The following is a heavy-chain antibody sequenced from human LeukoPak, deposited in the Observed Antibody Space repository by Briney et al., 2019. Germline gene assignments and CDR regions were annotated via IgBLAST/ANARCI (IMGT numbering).Heavy chain of an antibody. CDR2: IYHSGIT. J-gene: IGHJ6*03. D-gene: IGHD4-17*01. CDR1: GYSISSGYY. CDR3: ARVYGDYVEGWDYYYYMDV. V-gene: IGHV4-38-2*02. Sequence: PSETLSLTCSVSGYSISSGYYWGWIRQPPGKGLEWIVSIYHSGITYYNPSLKSRVTISVDTSKNHFSLKLSSVTAADTAVYYCARVYGDYVEGWDYYYYMDVWGKGTTVTVSS.